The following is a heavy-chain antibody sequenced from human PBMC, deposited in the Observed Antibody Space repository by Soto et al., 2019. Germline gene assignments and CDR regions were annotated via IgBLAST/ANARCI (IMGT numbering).Heavy chain of an antibody. V-gene: IGHV1-3*01. CDR3: ARGRYYGPGSYNYFDY. Sequence: ASVKVSCKASGYTFTNYAMHWVRQAPGQRLEWMGLINVGNGNTKYSQKFQGRVTITRDSSANTAFMELSSLRSEDTAVYYCARGRYYGPGSYNYFDYWGLGTLVTVSS. CDR1: GYTFTNYA. J-gene: IGHJ4*02. CDR2: INVGNGNT. D-gene: IGHD3-10*01.